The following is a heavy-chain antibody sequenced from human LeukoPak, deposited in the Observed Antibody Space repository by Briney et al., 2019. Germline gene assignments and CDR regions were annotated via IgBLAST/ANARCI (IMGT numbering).Heavy chain of an antibody. J-gene: IGHJ5*01. CDR3: FTGSAYYYDS. CDR1: GFTFSRNA. D-gene: IGHD3-22*01. Sequence: GGSLRLSCAASGFTFSRNAMHWVRQAPGKGLEWVAVTSPDGREKYYADSVKGRFTISRDNSKNTVLLQMNSLTTEDTAVYSCFTGSAYYYDSWGQGTLVTVSS. V-gene: IGHV3-30*01. CDR2: TSPDGREK.